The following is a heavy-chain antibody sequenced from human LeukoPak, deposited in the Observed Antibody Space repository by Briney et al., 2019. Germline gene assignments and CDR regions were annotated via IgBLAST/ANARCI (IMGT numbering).Heavy chain of an antibody. D-gene: IGHD3-16*01. Sequence: GGSLRLSCAASGLIFSNYAMSWVRQAPARGLEWVSSLRGDGETFYADSVKGRITLSRDDSRNTVYLQLNNLRVEDTAVYSKASWVSSADAVLWGQGTLVTVSS. J-gene: IGHJ4*02. CDR1: GLIFSNYA. V-gene: IGHV3-23*01. CDR3: ASWVSSADAVL. CDR2: LRGDGET.